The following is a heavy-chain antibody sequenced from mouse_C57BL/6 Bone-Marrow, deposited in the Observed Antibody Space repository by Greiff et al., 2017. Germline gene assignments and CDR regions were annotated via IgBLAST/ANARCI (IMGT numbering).Heavy chain of an antibody. D-gene: IGHD1-1*01. J-gene: IGHJ1*03. CDR3: ARVRDYGSRGYWYFDV. Sequence: VQLQQSGAELARPGASVKLSCKASGYTFTSYGISWVKQRTGQGLEWIGEIYPRSGNTYYNEKFKGKATLTADKSSSTAYMELRSLTSEDSAIDFCARVRDYGSRGYWYFDVWGTGTTVTVSS. CDR1: GYTFTSYG. CDR2: IYPRSGNT. V-gene: IGHV1-81*01.